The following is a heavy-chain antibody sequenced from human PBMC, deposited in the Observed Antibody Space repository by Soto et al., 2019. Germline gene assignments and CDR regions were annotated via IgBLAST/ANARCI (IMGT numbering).Heavy chain of an antibody. CDR3: ASSIVVMRPLDY. Sequence: QVQLVQSGAEEKKPGASVKVSCKASGYTFTSYAMHWVRQAPGQRLEWMGWINAGNGNTKYSQKFQGRVTITRDTYQNTDYMQQSSLRSEATAVYYCASSIVVMRPLDYSGQGTLVTVSS. D-gene: IGHD2-21*01. CDR2: INAGNGNT. V-gene: IGHV1-3*05. J-gene: IGHJ4*02. CDR1: GYTFTSYA.